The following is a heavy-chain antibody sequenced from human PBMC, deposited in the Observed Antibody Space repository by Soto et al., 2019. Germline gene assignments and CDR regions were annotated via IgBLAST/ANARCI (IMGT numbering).Heavy chain of an antibody. Sequence: PSETLSLTCTVSGGSISSGDYYWSWIRQPPGKGLEWIGYIYYSGSTYYNPSLKSRVTISVDTSKNQFSLKLSSVTAADTAVYYCARGHHETAFDYWGQGTLVTVSS. CDR2: IYYSGST. V-gene: IGHV4-30-4*01. J-gene: IGHJ4*02. CDR3: ARGHHETAFDY. CDR1: GGSISSGDYY.